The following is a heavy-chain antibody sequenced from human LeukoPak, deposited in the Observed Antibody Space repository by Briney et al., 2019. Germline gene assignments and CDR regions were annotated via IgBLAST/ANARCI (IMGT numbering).Heavy chain of an antibody. CDR3: AGGSVDTAMVHFAY. D-gene: IGHD5-18*01. CDR1: GGSISSYY. J-gene: IGHJ4*02. V-gene: IGHV4-59*01. CDR2: IYYSGTT. Sequence: SETLSLTCTVSGGSISSYYWSWIRQPPGKGLEWIAYIYYSGTTNYNPSLKSRVTISVDTSKKQFSLKLSSVTAADTAVYYCAGGSVDTAMVHFAYWGQGTLVTVSS.